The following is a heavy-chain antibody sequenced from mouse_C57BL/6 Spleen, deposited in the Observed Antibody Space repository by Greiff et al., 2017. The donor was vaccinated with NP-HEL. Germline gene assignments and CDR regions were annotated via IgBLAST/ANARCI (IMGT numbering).Heavy chain of an antibody. CDR1: GYAFSSSW. J-gene: IGHJ2*01. V-gene: IGHV1-82*01. CDR3: AINWDREDYFDY. D-gene: IGHD4-1*02. CDR2: IYPGDGDT. Sequence: VQRVESGPELVKPGASVKISCKASGYAFSSSWMHWVKQRPGKGLEWIGRIYPGDGDTNYNGKFKGKATLTADKSSSTAYMQLSSLTSEDSAVYFCAINWDREDYFDYWGQGTTLTVSS.